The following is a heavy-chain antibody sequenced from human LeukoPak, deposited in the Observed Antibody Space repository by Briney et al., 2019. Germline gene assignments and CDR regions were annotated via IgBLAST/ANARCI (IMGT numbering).Heavy chain of an antibody. V-gene: IGHV3-21*01. CDR3: ARLYDILTGALDY. D-gene: IGHD3-9*01. Sequence: GGSLRLSCAASGFSFSRYTMNWVRQAPGKGLEWVSSISSSSTYIYYADSVKGRFTISRDNAKNLLYLQMNSLRAEDTAVYYCARLYDILTGALDYWGQGALVTVSS. CDR2: ISSSSTYI. J-gene: IGHJ4*02. CDR1: GFSFSRYT.